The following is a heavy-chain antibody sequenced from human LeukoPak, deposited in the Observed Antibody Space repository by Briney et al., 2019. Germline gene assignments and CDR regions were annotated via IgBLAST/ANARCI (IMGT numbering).Heavy chain of an antibody. D-gene: IGHD6-19*01. Sequence: ASVKLSCKVSGYSLTELSMHWVRHAPGKGLEWKGGFDPEDGETIYAQKFQGRVTMTEDTSTDTAYMDLSSLRSEDTAVYYCATVMGGSSGWLDYWGQGTLVTVSS. V-gene: IGHV1-24*01. CDR2: FDPEDGET. CDR3: ATVMGGSSGWLDY. J-gene: IGHJ4*02. CDR1: GYSLTELS.